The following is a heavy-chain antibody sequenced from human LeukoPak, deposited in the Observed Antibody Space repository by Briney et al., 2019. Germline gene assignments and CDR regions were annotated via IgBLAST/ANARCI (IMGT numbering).Heavy chain of an antibody. J-gene: IGHJ4*02. V-gene: IGHV4-59*01. CDR3: ARDLLSTAGYFDY. D-gene: IGHD6-19*01. CDR1: GGSISSYY. Sequence: PSETLSLTCTVSGGSISSYYWSWIRQPPGKGLEWNGYIYYSGSTNYNPSLKSRVTISVDTSKNQFSLNLSSVTAADTAVYYCARDLLSTAGYFDYWGQGTLVTVSS. CDR2: IYYSGST.